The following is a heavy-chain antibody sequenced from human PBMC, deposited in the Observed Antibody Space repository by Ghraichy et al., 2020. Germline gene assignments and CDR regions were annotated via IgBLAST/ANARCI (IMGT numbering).Heavy chain of an antibody. CDR2: INHSGST. V-gene: IGHV4-34*01. J-gene: IGHJ3*01. CDR3: ARERITMIVVVAQCLDV. CDR1: GGSFSGYY. D-gene: IGHD3-22*01. Sequence: SETLSLTCAVYGGSFSGYYWSWIRQPPGKGLEWIGEINHSGSTNYNPSLKSRVTISVDTSKNQFSLKLSSVTAADTAVYYCARERITMIVVVAQCLDVWGQGTMVTVSS.